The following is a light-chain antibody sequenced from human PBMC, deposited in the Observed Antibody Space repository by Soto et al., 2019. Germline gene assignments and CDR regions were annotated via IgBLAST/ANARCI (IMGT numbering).Light chain of an antibody. CDR2: AAS. CDR1: QGISNF. CDR3: QKYSSVIT. V-gene: IGKV1-27*01. J-gene: IGKJ5*01. Sequence: DIQMTQSPSSLSASVGDRVTITCRASQGISNFLAWYQQKPGKVPKLLISAASTLQSGVPSRFSGSGSRTDFSLTITSLQPEDVATYYCQKYSSVITFGQGTRLEIK.